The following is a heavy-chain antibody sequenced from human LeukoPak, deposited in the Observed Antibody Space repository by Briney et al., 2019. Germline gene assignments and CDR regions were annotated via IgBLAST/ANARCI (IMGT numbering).Heavy chain of an antibody. J-gene: IGHJ4*02. D-gene: IGHD5-12*01. CDR1: GYTFTSYA. CDR3: ARGGYSGYDRRSRPFDY. CDR2: INAGNGNT. V-gene: IGHV1-3*01. Sequence: ASVKVSCTASGYTFTSYAMHWVRQAPGQRLEWMGWINAGNGNTKYSQKFQGRVTITRDTSASTAYMELSSLRSEDTAVYYCARGGYSGYDRRSRPFDYWGQGTLVTVSS.